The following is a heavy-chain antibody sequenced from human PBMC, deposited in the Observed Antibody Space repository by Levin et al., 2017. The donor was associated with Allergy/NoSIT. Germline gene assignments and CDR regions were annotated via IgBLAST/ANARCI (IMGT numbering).Heavy chain of an antibody. Sequence: ASVKVSCKASGYSFATYYIHWVRQAPGQGLEWMGIINPSGGSTDYAQKFQGRVTLTRDTSTSTVYMDLSSLRSEDTAVYYCARGVSGGLDPWGQGTLVTVSS. CDR2: INPSGGST. J-gene: IGHJ5*02. V-gene: IGHV1-46*01. D-gene: IGHD3-16*01. CDR1: GYSFATYY. CDR3: ARGVSGGLDP.